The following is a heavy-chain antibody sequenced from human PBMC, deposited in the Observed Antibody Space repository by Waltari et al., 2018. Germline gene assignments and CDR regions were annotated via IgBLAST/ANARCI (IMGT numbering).Heavy chain of an antibody. V-gene: IGHV3-7*01. Sequence: GGGLVQPGRSLRLSCAAPGFTFSNYWMSWVRQAPGKGLEWVANIKQDGSEKYYVDSVKGRFTISRDNAKNSLYLQVNSLRAEDTAVYYCARELRFLEWLLAGEYFDSWGQGTLVTVSS. CDR2: IKQDGSEK. CDR1: GFTFSNYW. J-gene: IGHJ4*02. CDR3: ARELRFLEWLLAGEYFDS. D-gene: IGHD3-3*01.